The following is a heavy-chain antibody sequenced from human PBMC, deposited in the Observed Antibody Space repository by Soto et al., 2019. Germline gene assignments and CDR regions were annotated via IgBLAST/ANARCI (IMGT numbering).Heavy chain of an antibody. CDR2: IYSGGST. Sequence: GGSLRLSCAASGFTVSSNYMSWVRQAPGKGLEWVSVIYSGGSTYYADSVKGRFTISRDNSKNTLYLQMNSLRAEDTAVYYCARSLYDILTGYRETDAFDIWGQGTMVTVSS. CDR1: GFTVSSNY. J-gene: IGHJ3*02. CDR3: ARSLYDILTGYRETDAFDI. D-gene: IGHD3-9*01. V-gene: IGHV3-66*01.